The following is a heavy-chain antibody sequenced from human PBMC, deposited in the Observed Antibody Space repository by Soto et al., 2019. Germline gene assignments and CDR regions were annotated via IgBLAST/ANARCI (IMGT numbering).Heavy chain of an antibody. CDR2: IYHSGTT. V-gene: IGHV4-30-2*06. CDR3: ARGLGAARYFDF. J-gene: IGHJ4*02. Sequence: PSETLSLTCTVAGDSITASGYSWSWIRQSPGKGLEWIAYIYHSGTTSHNPSLQSRVTMSVDKFKNQFSLKPTSVTAADTAVYYCARGLGAARYFDFWGQGTLVTVSS. CDR1: GDSITASGYS.